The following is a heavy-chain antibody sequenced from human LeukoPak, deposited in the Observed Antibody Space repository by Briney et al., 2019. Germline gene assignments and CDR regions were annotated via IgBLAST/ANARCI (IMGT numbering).Heavy chain of an antibody. CDR1: GFTFSSHW. J-gene: IGHJ4*02. CDR3: ARVRRIDYYDSSGYLDY. V-gene: IGHV3-21*01. CDR2: ISSSSSYI. D-gene: IGHD3-22*01. Sequence: PGGSLRLSCAASGFTFSSHWMSWVRQAPGKGLEWVSSISSSSSYIYYADSVKGRFTISRDNAKNSLYLQMNSLRAEDTAVYYCARVRRIDYYDSSGYLDYWGQGTLVTVSS.